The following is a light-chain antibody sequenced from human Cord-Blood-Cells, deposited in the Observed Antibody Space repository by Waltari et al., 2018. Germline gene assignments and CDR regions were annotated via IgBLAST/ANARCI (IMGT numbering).Light chain of an antibody. CDR3: QQYNNWPRT. CDR1: QSVSSN. J-gene: IGKJ1*01. CDR2: GAS. Sequence: EIVMTQSPATLSVSQGERATLSCRASQSVSSNLSWYQQKPSQAPRLLIYGASTRATGIPARFSGSGSGTEFTLTISSLQSEDFAVYYCQQYNNWPRTFGQGTKVEIK. V-gene: IGKV3-15*01.